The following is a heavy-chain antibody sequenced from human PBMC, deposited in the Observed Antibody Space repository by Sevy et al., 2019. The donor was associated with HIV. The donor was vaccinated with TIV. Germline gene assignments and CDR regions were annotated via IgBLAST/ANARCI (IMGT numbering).Heavy chain of an antibody. J-gene: IGHJ3*02. Sequence: SETLPLTCTVSGGSISSYYWSWIRQPPGKGLEWIGYIYYSGSTNYNPSLKSRVTISVDTSKNQFSLKLSSVTAADTAIYYCATSYYYDSSGYYGDAFDIWGQGTMVTVSS. CDR2: IYYSGST. CDR3: ATSYYYDSSGYYGDAFDI. D-gene: IGHD3-22*01. CDR1: GGSISSYY. V-gene: IGHV4-59*01.